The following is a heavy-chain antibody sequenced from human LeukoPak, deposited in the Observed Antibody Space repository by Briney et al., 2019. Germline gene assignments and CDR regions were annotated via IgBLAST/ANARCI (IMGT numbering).Heavy chain of an antibody. J-gene: IGHJ4*02. D-gene: IGHD1-26*01. CDR2: IYYSGST. CDR1: GGSISSGDYY. CDR3: ARSEWELRDFDY. Sequence: SETLSLTCTVSGGSISSGDYYWSWIRQPPGKGLEWIGYIYYSGSTYYNPSLKSRVTISVDTSKNQFSLKLSSVTAVDTAVYYCARSEWELRDFDYWGQGTLVTVSS. V-gene: IGHV4-30-4*01.